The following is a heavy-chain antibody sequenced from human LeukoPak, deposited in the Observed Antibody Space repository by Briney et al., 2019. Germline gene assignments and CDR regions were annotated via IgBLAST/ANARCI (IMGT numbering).Heavy chain of an antibody. J-gene: IGHJ6*03. Sequence: PSETLSLTCTVSGGSGSSDSWSWIRQPPGQGLEWVGYISYSGSTSHYPSLKSRVNISVDPSKSQLSLKLRSVTAADTAVYYCARRTRSFSYTYGDAYYYYMDVWGKGTTVIVS. CDR3: ARRTRSFSYTYGDAYYYYMDV. CDR1: GGSGSSDS. V-gene: IGHV4-59*02. CDR2: ISYSGST. D-gene: IGHD5-18*01.